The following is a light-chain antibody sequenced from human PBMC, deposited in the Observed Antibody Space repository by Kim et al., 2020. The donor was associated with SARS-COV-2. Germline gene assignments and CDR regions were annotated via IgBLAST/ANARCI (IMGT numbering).Light chain of an antibody. V-gene: IGKV4-1*01. CDR2: WAS. CDR3: HQYYIDPPT. Sequence: ATINCKSSQSVLYSSNNKNYLAWYQQKPGQPPKLLIYWASTRESGVPDRFSGSGSGTDFTLTISSLQAEDVAVSYCHQYYIDPPTFGQGTKVDIK. J-gene: IGKJ1*01. CDR1: QSVLYSSNNKNY.